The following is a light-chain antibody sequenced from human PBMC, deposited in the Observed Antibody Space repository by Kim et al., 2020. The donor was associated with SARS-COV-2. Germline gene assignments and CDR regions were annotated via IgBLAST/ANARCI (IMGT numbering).Light chain of an antibody. CDR3: SSYRDSSPVI. CDR1: SSDVGFYNY. V-gene: IGLV2-14*01. Sequence: QSVLTQPASVSGSPGQSITISCTGTSSDVGFYNYVSWYQQYPGRAPKLLIYDVTERPSGVSSRFSGSKSGNTASLTIFGLQAEDEADYYCSSYRDSSPVIFGGGTQLTVL. CDR2: DVT. J-gene: IGLJ2*01.